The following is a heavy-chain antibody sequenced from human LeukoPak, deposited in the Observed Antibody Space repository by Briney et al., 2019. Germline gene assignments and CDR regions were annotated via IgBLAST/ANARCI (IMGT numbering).Heavy chain of an antibody. CDR2: FDPEDGER. V-gene: IGHV1-24*01. J-gene: IGHJ5*02. CDR1: GYTFNEVS. D-gene: IGHD3-16*01. Sequence: ASVKVSCKVAGYTFNEVSMHWVRQAPGKGLEWMGGFDPEDGERIYAQKFQGRVTMTEDTSTDTAYMELSSLTSEDTAMYYCATENFGLGSPFDPWGQGTLVTVSS. CDR3: ATENFGLGSPFDP.